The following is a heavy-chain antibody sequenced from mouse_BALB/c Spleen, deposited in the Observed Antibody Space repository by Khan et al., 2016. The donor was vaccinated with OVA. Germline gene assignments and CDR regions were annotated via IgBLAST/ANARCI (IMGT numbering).Heavy chain of an antibody. D-gene: IGHD1-2*01. J-gene: IGHJ1*01. V-gene: IGHV9-1*02. Sequence: QIQLVQSGPELKKPGETVKISCKASGYTFTNYGMNWVKQAPGKGLKWMGWINTYTGEPTYADDFKGRFAFSLVTSASTAYLQINNLKNEDMATXFCARTFTTATSYFDVWGAGTTVTVSS. CDR2: INTYTGEP. CDR1: GYTFTNYG. CDR3: ARTFTTATSYFDV.